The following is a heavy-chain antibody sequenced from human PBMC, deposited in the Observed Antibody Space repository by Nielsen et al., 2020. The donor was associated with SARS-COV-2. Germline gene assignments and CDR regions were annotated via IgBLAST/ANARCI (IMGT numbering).Heavy chain of an antibody. CDR3: ARVGSSGYFRHYFDY. CDR2: IYYSGST. D-gene: IGHD3-22*01. CDR1: GGSISTYY. J-gene: IGHJ4*02. Sequence: SETLSLTCTVSGGSISTYYWNWIRQPPGKGLEWIGYIYYSGSTKYNPSLKSRVTVSLDTSKNQFSLKLSSVTAADTAVYYCARVGSSGYFRHYFDYWGQGTLVTVSS. V-gene: IGHV4-59*01.